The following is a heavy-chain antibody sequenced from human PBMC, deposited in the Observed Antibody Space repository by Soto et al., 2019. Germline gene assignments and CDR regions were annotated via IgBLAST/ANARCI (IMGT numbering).Heavy chain of an antibody. CDR2: IYYSGST. D-gene: IGHD3-16*01. Sequence: PSRTAVTTFTGSQGSKTSAKYDTALIRQPPGKGLEWIGSIYYSGSTYYNPSLKSRVTISVDTSKNQFSLKLSYVSAADTVFYYCSGLWGCPVDYWGQGTLVTVSS. CDR3: SGLWGCPVDY. J-gene: IGHJ4*02. CDR1: QGSKTSAKYD. V-gene: IGHV4-39*01.